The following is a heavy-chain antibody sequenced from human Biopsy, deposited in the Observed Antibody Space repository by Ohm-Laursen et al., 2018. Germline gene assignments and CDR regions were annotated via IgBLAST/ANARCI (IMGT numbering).Heavy chain of an antibody. CDR3: ARMDCSGGSCHYYSYGMDV. D-gene: IGHD2-15*01. V-gene: IGHV4-4*09. Sequence: PSETLSLTCTVSGVSITAYYWSWIRQPPGKGLECIGNIHHSGSTNYNPSLKSRLTISVDTSKNQFSLKLSSVTAADTAVYYCARMDCSGGSCHYYSYGMDVWGQGTTVIVSS. CDR2: IHHSGST. J-gene: IGHJ6*02. CDR1: GVSITAYY.